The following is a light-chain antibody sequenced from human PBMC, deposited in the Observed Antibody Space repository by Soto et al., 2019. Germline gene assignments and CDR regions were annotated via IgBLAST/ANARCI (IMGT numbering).Light chain of an antibody. V-gene: IGKV3-20*01. CDR2: GAS. Sequence: EIVLTQSPGTLSLSPGERATHSCRASQSVSSSYLAWYQQKPGQAPRLLIYGASSRATGIQDRFSGSGSGTDFTLTIRRLEPEDFAVYYCQQYGSSALTSGGRTKVDIK. CDR3: QQYGSSALT. J-gene: IGKJ4*01. CDR1: QSVSSSY.